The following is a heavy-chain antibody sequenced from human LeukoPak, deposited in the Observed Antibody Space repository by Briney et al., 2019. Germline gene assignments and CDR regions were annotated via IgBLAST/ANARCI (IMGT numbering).Heavy chain of an antibody. CDR3: AKGYSGYDLFDY. CDR1: GFTFSSYA. J-gene: IGHJ4*02. D-gene: IGHD5-12*01. CDR2: ISGSGGST. Sequence: GGSLRLSCAAFGFTFSSYAMSWVRQAPGKGLEWVSAISGSGGSTYYADSVKGRFTISRDNSKNTLYLQMNSLRAEDTAVYYCAKGYSGYDLFDYWGLGTLVTVSS. V-gene: IGHV3-23*01.